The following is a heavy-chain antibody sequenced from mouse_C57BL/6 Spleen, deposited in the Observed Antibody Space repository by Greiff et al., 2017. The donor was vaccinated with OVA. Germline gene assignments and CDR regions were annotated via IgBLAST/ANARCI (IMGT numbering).Heavy chain of an antibody. V-gene: IGHV1-74*01. J-gene: IGHJ2*01. CDR2: IHPSDSDP. CDR3: SMGYYGDY. D-gene: IGHD3-1*01. Sequence: QVQLQQPGAELVKPGASVKVSCKASGFTFTSYWMPWVKQRPGQGLEWIGRIHPSDSDPKSNQKFKGKATLTVDKSSSTAYMQRSSLTAEDAAVYDCSMGYYGDYWGQGTTLTVSS. CDR1: GFTFTSYW.